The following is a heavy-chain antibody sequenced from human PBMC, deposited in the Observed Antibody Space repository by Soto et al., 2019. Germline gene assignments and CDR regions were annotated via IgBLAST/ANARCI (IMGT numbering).Heavy chain of an antibody. CDR1: GFTFSSYA. D-gene: IGHD3-10*01. CDR3: AKDLGGIRITMVRGFRGALRLGY. Sequence: EVQLLESGGGLVQPGGSLRLSCAASGFTFSSYAMSWVRQAPGKGLEWVSAISGSGGSTYYADSVKGRFTISRDNSKNTLYLQMNSLRAEDTAVYYCAKDLGGIRITMVRGFRGALRLGYWGQGTLVTVSS. J-gene: IGHJ4*02. V-gene: IGHV3-23*01. CDR2: ISGSGGST.